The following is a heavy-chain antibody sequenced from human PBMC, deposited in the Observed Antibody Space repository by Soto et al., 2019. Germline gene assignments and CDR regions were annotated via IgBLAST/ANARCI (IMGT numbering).Heavy chain of an antibody. D-gene: IGHD3-3*01. CDR3: AKDRSSRFLSGLFLDX. CDR1: GFTFGAFA. CDR2: IAISAVDT. Sequence: GGSLRLSCVASGFTFGAFAMTWVRQAPGKGLEWVSGIAISAVDTYSAPSVKGRFTTSRDDSKNTLYLQMQNLRAEDTAVYYCAKDRSSRFLSGLFLDXWGPGTLVTVSS. V-gene: IGHV3-23*01. J-gene: IGHJ4*02.